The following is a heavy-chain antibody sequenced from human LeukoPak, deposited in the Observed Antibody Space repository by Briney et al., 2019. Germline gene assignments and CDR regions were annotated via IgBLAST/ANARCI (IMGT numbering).Heavy chain of an antibody. CDR3: ARHRNVAVASYYFDY. Sequence: SETLSLTCAVYGGSFSGYYWSWIRQPPGKGLEWIGEINHSGSTNYNPSLKSRVTISVDTSKNQFSLKLSSVTAADTAVYYCARHRNVAVASYYFDYWGQGTLVTVSS. CDR1: GGSFSGYY. CDR2: INHSGST. V-gene: IGHV4-34*01. J-gene: IGHJ4*02. D-gene: IGHD6-19*01.